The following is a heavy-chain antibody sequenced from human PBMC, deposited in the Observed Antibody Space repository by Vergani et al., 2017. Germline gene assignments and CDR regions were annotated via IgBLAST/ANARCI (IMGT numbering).Heavy chain of an antibody. CDR1: GYTFTNYA. Sequence: QVQLVQSGSEVKKPGASVKVSCRASGYTFTNYALNWVRQAPGQGLEWMGWINSNSGNPTYAQGFKGRFVFSLDSSVSTSYLQINSLQPEDTAVYYCVRNRSGAXTGGSCYSGWFDPWGQGTLVTVSS. J-gene: IGHJ5*02. CDR2: INSNSGNP. D-gene: IGHD2-15*01. V-gene: IGHV7-4-1*02. CDR3: VRNRSGAXTGGSCYSGWFDP.